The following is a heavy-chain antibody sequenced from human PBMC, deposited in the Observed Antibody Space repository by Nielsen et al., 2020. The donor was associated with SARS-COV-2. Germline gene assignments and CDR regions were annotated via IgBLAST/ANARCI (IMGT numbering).Heavy chain of an antibody. CDR2: ISGSGGST. V-gene: IGHV3-23*01. CDR3: ARSYRRYCSSTSCYTGINWFDP. D-gene: IGHD2-2*02. J-gene: IGHJ5*02. Sequence: VRQAPGKGLEWVSAISGSGGSTYYADSVKGRFTISRDNSKNSLYLQMNSLRAEDTAVYYCARSYRRYCSSTSCYTGINWFDPWGQGTLVTVSS.